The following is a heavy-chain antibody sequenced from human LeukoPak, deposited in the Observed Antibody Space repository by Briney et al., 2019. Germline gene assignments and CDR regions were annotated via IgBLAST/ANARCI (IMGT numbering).Heavy chain of an antibody. CDR2: IYSGGST. CDR1: GFTVSNNY. J-gene: IGHJ6*02. D-gene: IGHD3-3*02. Sequence: AGSLSLSCAASGFTVSNNYMSWVRQAPGKGLEWVSHIYSGGSTYYGGSVKGRFTISRDNSKNTLYLQMSSLRAEDTAVYYCAAFSHKGVCGQRAPLSASS. V-gene: IGHV3-66*01. CDR3: AAFSHKGV.